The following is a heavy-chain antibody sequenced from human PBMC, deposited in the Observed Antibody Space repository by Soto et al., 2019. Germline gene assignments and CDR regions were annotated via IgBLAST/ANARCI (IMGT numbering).Heavy chain of an antibody. CDR2: ISYDGSNK. J-gene: IGHJ6*02. Sequence: QVQLVESGGGVVQPGRSLRLSCAASGFTFSSYAMHWVRQAPGKGLAWVAVISYDGSNKYYADSVKGRFTISRDNSKNTLYLQMNSLRAEDTAVYYCAREPRRDGYKYGMDVWGQGTTVTVSS. CDR3: AREPRRDGYKYGMDV. V-gene: IGHV3-30-3*01. CDR1: GFTFSSYA.